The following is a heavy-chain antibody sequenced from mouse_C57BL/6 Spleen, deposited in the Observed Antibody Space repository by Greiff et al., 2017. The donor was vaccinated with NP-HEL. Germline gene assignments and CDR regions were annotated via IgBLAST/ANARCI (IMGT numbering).Heavy chain of an antibody. CDR1: GYTFTDYE. Sequence: VQLQQSGAELVRPGASVTLSCKASGYTFTDYEMHWVKQTPVHGLEWIGAIDPETGGTAYNQKFKGKAILTADKSSSTAYMELRSLTSEDSAVYYCTREDSGVFAYWGQGTLVTVSA. CDR3: TREDSGVFAY. CDR2: IDPETGGT. J-gene: IGHJ3*01. V-gene: IGHV1-15*01. D-gene: IGHD3-3*01.